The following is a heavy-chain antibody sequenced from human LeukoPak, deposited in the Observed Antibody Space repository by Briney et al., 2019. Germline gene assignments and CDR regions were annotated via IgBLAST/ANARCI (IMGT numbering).Heavy chain of an antibody. Sequence: ETLSLTCAVSGGSISSSNWWSWVRQPPGKGLEWVSVIYSGGRTYYADSVKGRFTISRDNSKNTLYLQMNRLRAEDTAVYYCARAGPSSSWHQFDYWGQGTLVTVSS. CDR3: ARAGPSSSWHQFDY. CDR2: IYSGGRT. CDR1: GGSISSSNW. V-gene: IGHV3-66*01. D-gene: IGHD6-13*01. J-gene: IGHJ4*02.